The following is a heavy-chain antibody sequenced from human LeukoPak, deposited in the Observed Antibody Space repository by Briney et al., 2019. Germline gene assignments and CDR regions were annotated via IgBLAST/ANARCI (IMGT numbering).Heavy chain of an antibody. CDR1: GFTFSSYS. D-gene: IGHD3-22*01. CDR2: ISSSSSTI. Sequence: QPGGSLRLSCAASGFTFSSYSMNWVRQAPGKGLEWVSYISSSSSTIYYADSVKGRFTISRDNAKNPLYLQMNSLRAEDTAVYYCARGGRGSAAVVAPRSLDIWGQGTMVTVSS. CDR3: ARGGRGSAAVVAPRSLDI. V-gene: IGHV3-48*01. J-gene: IGHJ3*02.